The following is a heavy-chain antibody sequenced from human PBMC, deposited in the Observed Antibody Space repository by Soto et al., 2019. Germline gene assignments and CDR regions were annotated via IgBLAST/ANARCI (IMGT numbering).Heavy chain of an antibody. CDR3: AREFGHNLIRSRHGMDV. J-gene: IGHJ6*02. CDR1: GYTFTSYS. D-gene: IGHD2-21*01. V-gene: IGHV1-3*04. CDR2: INTANGNT. Sequence: ASVKVSCKSSGYTFTSYSIRWVRQAPGQRPEWMGWINTANGNTKYSQKFQGRVTITRDRSATTDSMELNSLRSEDTAVYYCAREFGHNLIRSRHGMDVCGQGTTVTVS.